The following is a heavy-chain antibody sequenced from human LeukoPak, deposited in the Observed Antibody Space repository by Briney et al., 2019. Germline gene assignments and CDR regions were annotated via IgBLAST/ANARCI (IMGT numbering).Heavy chain of an antibody. CDR2: ISYDGSNK. Sequence: GGSLRLSCAASGFTFSSYAMHWVRQAPGKGLEWVAVISYDGSNKYYADSVKGRFTISRDNSKNTLYLQMNSLRAEDTAVYYCAREHGYSSGWYVVWGQGTLVTVSS. V-gene: IGHV3-30*14. D-gene: IGHD6-19*01. CDR1: GFTFSSYA. J-gene: IGHJ4*02. CDR3: AREHGYSSGWYVV.